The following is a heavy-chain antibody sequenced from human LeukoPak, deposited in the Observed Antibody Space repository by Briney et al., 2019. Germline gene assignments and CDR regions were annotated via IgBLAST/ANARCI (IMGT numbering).Heavy chain of an antibody. CDR3: AIGQGVITWGGADVYDV. CDR2: FSTYNGDT. Sequence: ASVKVSCKASEYTFTNYGINWVRQAPGQRPEWMGWFSTYNGDTKYAQKLKGRVALTADTLTSTAYMELRTLISDDTATYYCAIGQGVITWGGADVYDVWGQGTTVIVSS. V-gene: IGHV1-18*01. D-gene: IGHD3-16*01. J-gene: IGHJ3*01. CDR1: EYTFTNYG.